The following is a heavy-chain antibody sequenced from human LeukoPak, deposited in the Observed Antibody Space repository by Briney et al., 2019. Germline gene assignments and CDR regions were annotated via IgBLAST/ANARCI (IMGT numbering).Heavy chain of an antibody. D-gene: IGHD2-8*01. CDR1: AASLSRYY. CDR3: ACGSYGLMAGYYYYYMDG. CDR2: IYYSVST. Sequence: SQTLSPTCTVAAASLSRYYRSWIRQPPRKVLEWDGYIYYSVSTNYNTSLKGQVPLSVDTSKNQFSLRLSSVTAADTAVDYCACGSYGLMAGYYYYYMDGWGKGTTVTISS. V-gene: IGHV4-59*01. J-gene: IGHJ6*03.